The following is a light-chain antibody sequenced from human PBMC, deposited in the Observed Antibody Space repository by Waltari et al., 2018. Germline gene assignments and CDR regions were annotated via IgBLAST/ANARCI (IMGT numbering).Light chain of an antibody. Sequence: IQLTQSPSSLSASVGDRVTISCRASHDISSHLAWYQQKPGQAPPLLIYPASTLESVVPSRFSGSGSGTEFPLTITSLQPEDFATYFCQDLHDYPVFGPGTKVDIK. CDR1: HDISSH. CDR2: PAS. J-gene: IGKJ3*01. CDR3: QDLHDYPV. V-gene: IGKV1-9*01.